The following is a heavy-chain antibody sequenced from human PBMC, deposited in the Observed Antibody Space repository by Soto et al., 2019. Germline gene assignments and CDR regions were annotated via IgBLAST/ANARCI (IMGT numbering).Heavy chain of an antibody. V-gene: IGHV3-7*04. D-gene: IGHD2-2*01. Sequence: PGRPRTLACAAGEFCLSRWSMHYVRQAPGKGLEWVANIREDGNEKKYGDSVKGRFTVSRDNAKKSLSLQMNSLRVEDTAVYYCARASRTLPNVWGKGTTVTVSS. J-gene: IGHJ6*04. CDR1: EFCLSRWS. CDR3: ARASRTLPNV. CDR2: IREDGNEK.